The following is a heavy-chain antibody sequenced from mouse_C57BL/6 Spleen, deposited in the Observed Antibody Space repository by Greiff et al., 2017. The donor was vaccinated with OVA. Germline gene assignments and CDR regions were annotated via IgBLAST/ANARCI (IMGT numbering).Heavy chain of an antibody. J-gene: IGHJ4*01. CDR2: ISDGGSYT. V-gene: IGHV5-4*01. D-gene: IGHD3-3*01. CDR3: ARERAWDPFYAMDY. Sequence: EVQLVESGGGLVKPGGSLKLSCAASGFTFSSYAMSWVRQTPEKRLEWVATISDGGSYTYYPDNVKGRFTISRDNAKNNLYLQMSHLKSEDTAMYYCARERAWDPFYAMDYWGQGTSVTVSS. CDR1: GFTFSSYA.